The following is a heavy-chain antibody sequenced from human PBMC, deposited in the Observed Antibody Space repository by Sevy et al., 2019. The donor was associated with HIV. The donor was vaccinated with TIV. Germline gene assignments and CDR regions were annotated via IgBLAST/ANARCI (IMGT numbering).Heavy chain of an antibody. J-gene: IGHJ6*03. CDR1: GFTFSSYW. Sequence: GGSLRLSCAASGFTFSSYWMSWVRQAPGKGLEWVANIKQDGSEKYYVDSVKGRFTISRDNAKNSLYLQMNSLRAEDTAVYYCASSVGELSFFYYYYMDVWGKGTTVTVSS. CDR2: IKQDGSEK. CDR3: ASSVGELSFFYYYYMDV. D-gene: IGHD3-16*02. V-gene: IGHV3-7*01.